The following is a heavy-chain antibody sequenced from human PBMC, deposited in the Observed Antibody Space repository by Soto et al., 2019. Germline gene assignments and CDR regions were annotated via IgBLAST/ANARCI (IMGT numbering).Heavy chain of an antibody. CDR2: NNPNSGGT. J-gene: IGHJ4*02. CDR1: GYTFTGYY. CDR3: ARDLEGVSSSWYVAY. V-gene: IGHV1-2*02. Sequence: GASVKVSCKASGYTFTGYYMHWVRQAPGQGLEWMGWNNPNSGGTNYAQKCQGRVTMTRDTSISTAYMELSRLRSDDTAVYYCARDLEGVSSSWYVAYWGQGTLVTVSS. D-gene: IGHD6-13*01.